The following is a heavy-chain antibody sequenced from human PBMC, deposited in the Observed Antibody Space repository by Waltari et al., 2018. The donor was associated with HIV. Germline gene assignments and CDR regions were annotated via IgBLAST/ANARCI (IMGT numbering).Heavy chain of an antibody. Sequence: EHLMQSEGGRVRRGGPSTPVCVAPGLALSAFWATWVRQAPGEGLEWVANIKGDGSERHYVDSVKGRFSISRDDANNSVHLDMTNMGAEDTAIYFCARESEWLYSAFFDLWGGGSLVTVSS. CDR3: ARESEWLYSAFFDL. CDR2: IKGDGSER. D-gene: IGHD6-19*01. J-gene: IGHJ4*02. V-gene: IGHV3-7*01. CDR1: GLALSAFW.